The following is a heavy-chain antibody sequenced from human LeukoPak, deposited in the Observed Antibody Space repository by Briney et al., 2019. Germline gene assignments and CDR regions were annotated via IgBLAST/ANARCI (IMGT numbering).Heavy chain of an antibody. Sequence: SGGSLRLSCAASGLTFRSYWMSWVRQAPGKGLEWVANIKQDGSEKYYVDSVKGRFTISRDNAKNSLYLQMNSLRAEDTAVYYCGRALGGGPLDYWGQGTLVTVSS. CDR2: IKQDGSEK. CDR3: GRALGGGPLDY. CDR1: GLTFRSYW. D-gene: IGHD3-16*01. V-gene: IGHV3-7*01. J-gene: IGHJ4*02.